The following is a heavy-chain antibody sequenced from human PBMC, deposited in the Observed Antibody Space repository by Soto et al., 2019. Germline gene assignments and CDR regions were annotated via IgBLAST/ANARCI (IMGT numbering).Heavy chain of an antibody. CDR2: IWYDGNNK. J-gene: IGHJ4*02. CDR1: GFTFSSYG. D-gene: IGHD7-27*01. Sequence: GSLRLSCAASGFTFSSYGMHWVRQAPGKGLEWVSSIWYDGNNKYYADSVKGRFTISRDNSRNTLFLQMNSLRAEDTALYYCVGRGNQNWGDYWGQGTQVTVSS. V-gene: IGHV3-33*01. CDR3: VGRGNQNWGDY.